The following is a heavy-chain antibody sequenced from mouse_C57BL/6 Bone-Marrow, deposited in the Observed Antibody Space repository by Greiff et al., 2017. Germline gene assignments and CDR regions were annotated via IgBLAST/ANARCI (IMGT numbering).Heavy chain of an antibody. Sequence: QVHLKQSGAELVKPGASVKMSCKASGYTFTTYPIEWVKQNHGQSLEWIGNFHPYNDDTKYNEQFKSKATLPVDKSSSTVYMELSRITSDEAAVYYCATYGSSYGLAYWGQGTLVTVSA. CDR1: GYTFTTYP. V-gene: IGHV1-47*01. CDR3: ATYGSSYGLAY. D-gene: IGHD1-1*01. J-gene: IGHJ3*01. CDR2: FHPYNDDT.